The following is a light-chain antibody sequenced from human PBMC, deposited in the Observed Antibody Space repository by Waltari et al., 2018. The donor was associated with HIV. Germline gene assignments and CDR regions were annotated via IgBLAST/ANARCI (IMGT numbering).Light chain of an antibody. V-gene: IGLV2-11*01. J-gene: IGLJ2*01. CDR3: CSYAGSYTLV. CDR1: SSDVGDYNY. Sequence: QSALTQPRSVSGSPGQSVTISCTGTSSDVGDYNYVSWYQQHPGKAPNLMIYDVSKRPSGGPARSAGSKSGNAASLTISGLQAEDEADYYCCSYAGSYTLVFGGGTKLTVL. CDR2: DVS.